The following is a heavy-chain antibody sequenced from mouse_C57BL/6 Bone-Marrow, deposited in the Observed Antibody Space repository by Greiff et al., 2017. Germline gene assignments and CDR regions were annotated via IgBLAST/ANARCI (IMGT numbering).Heavy chain of an antibody. V-gene: IGHV1-42*01. D-gene: IGHD1-1*01. CDR2: INPSTGGT. J-gene: IGHJ3*01. CDR1: GYSFTGYY. CDR3: ARYYYGTPFAY. Sequence: EVQVVESGTEPVKPGASVKISCKASGYSFTGYYMNWVKQSPEKSLEWNGEINPSTGGTTYNQKFKAKATLTVDKSSSTAYMQLKSLTSEDSAVYYCARYYYGTPFAYWGQGTLVTVSA.